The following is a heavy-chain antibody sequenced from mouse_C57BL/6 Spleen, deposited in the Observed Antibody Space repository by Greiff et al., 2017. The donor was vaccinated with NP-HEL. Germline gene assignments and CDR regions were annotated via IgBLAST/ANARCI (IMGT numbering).Heavy chain of an antibody. CDR2: IDPETGGT. J-gene: IGHJ3*01. CDR3: TEESYYYGSSQFAY. D-gene: IGHD1-1*01. Sequence: QVQLQQSGAELVRPGASVTLSCKASGYTFTDYEMHWVKQTPVHGLEWIGAIDPETGGTAYNQKFKGKAILTADKSSSTAYMELRSLTSEDSAVYYCTEESYYYGSSQFAYWGQGTLVTVSA. CDR1: GYTFTDYE. V-gene: IGHV1-15*01.